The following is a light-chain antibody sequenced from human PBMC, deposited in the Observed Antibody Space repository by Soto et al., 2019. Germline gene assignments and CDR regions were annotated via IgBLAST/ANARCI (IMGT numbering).Light chain of an antibody. V-gene: IGLV2-18*02. CDR1: SSDVGSYNR. Sequence: QSVLTQPPSVSGSPGQSVTISCTGTSSDVGSYNRVSWYQQPPGTAPKLIIYEISNRPSGVPDRFSGSKSGNTASLTISGLQAEDAADYYRSSYRSSSNVVFGGGTKLTVL. CDR2: EIS. CDR3: SSYRSSSNVV. J-gene: IGLJ2*01.